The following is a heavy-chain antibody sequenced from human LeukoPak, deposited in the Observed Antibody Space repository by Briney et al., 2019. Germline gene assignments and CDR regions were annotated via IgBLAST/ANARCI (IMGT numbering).Heavy chain of an antibody. CDR1: GFTFSSYG. CDR2: ISSSSSYI. Sequence: PGGSLRLSCAASGFTFSSYGMNWVRQAPGKGLEWVSSISSSSSYIYYADSVKGRFTISRDNAKNSLYLQMNSLRAEDTAVYYCARRGIAVAGTDYWGQGTLVTVSS. V-gene: IGHV3-21*01. J-gene: IGHJ4*02. CDR3: ARRGIAVAGTDY. D-gene: IGHD6-19*01.